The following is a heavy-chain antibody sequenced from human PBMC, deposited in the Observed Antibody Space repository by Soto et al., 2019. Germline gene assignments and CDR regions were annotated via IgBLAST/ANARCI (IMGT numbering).Heavy chain of an antibody. D-gene: IGHD4-4*01. Sequence: ASVKVSCKASGYTFTSYGISWVRQAPGQGLEWMGWISAYNGNTNYAQKLQGRVTMTTDTSTSTAYMELRSLRSDDTAVYYCARDSNRYRAEKFGDYWGQGNPVTVSS. V-gene: IGHV1-18*04. J-gene: IGHJ4*02. CDR2: ISAYNGNT. CDR1: GYTFTSYG. CDR3: ARDSNRYRAEKFGDY.